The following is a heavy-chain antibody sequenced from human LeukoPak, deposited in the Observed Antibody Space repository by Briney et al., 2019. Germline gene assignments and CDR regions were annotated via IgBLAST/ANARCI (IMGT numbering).Heavy chain of an antibody. J-gene: IGHJ4*02. V-gene: IGHV4-59*01. Sequence: SEILSLTCSVSGGSISSYYWNWIRQPPGKGLEWIGYIYNSGSTNYNPSLKSRVTISEDTSKNQVSLKLSSVTAADTAVYYCARGSGAFDYWGQGTLVTVSS. CDR1: GGSISSYY. CDR2: IYNSGST. CDR3: ARGSGAFDY.